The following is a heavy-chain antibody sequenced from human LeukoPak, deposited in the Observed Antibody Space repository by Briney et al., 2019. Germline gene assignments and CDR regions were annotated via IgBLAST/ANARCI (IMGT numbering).Heavy chain of an antibody. CDR3: AKDVSWNWFDP. J-gene: IGHJ5*02. V-gene: IGHV3-30*18. Sequence: GGSLRLSCAASGFTFSTYAMHWVRQAPGKGLERVAVISYDGSNKYYADSVKGRFTISRDNSKNTPYLQMNTLRAEDTAVYYCAKDVSWNWFDPWGQGTLVTVSS. CDR2: ISYDGSNK. CDR1: GFTFSTYA.